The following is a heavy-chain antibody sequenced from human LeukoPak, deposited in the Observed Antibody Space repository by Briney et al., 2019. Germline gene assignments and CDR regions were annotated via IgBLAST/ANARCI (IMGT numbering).Heavy chain of an antibody. CDR3: ARTKPLDPFDF. Sequence: SETLSLTCTVSGGSISSYYWSWIRQPPGKGLEWIGYIYYSGNTYYNPSLKSRVTISVDTSKNQFSLKVNSVTAVDTAVYYCARTKPLDPFDFWGQGTLVTVSS. V-gene: IGHV4-59*01. J-gene: IGHJ3*01. CDR2: IYYSGNT. CDR1: GGSISSYY.